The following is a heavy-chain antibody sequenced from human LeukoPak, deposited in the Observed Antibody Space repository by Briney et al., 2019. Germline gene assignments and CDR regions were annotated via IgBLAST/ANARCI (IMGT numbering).Heavy chain of an antibody. D-gene: IGHD5-12*01. CDR2: IYYSGST. J-gene: IGHJ4*02. Sequence: SETLSLTCIVSGGSINSGGYYWGWIRQHPGKGLEWIGYIYYSGSTSYNPSLRSRVAISIDTSKNQFSLKLSSVTAADTAMYYCARGGDSGYDWGYWGQGTLVTVSS. V-gene: IGHV4-31*03. CDR1: GGSINSGGYY. CDR3: ARGGDSGYDWGY.